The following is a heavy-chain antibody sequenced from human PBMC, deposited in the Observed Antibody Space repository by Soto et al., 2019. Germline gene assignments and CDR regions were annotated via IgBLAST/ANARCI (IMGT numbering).Heavy chain of an antibody. CDR3: ARGTAPYYDFWSGYFPYYYYYYMDV. V-gene: IGHV1-8*01. CDR2: MTPNSGNT. Sequence: GASVKVSCKASWYTLTSYYIKRGRQATGQGVEGMGWMTPNSGNTGYAQKFQGRVTMTRNTSISTAYMELSSLRSEDTAVYYCARGTAPYYDFWSGYFPYYYYYYMDVWGKGTTVTVSS. J-gene: IGHJ6*03. CDR1: WYTLTSYY. D-gene: IGHD3-3*01.